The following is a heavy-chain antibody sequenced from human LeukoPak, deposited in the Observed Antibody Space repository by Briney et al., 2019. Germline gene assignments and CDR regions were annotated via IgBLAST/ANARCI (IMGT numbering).Heavy chain of an antibody. V-gene: IGHV4-59*01. CDR1: GGSISSYY. CDR2: IYYSGST. D-gene: IGHD3-9*01. CDR3: ASSYDILTGYYKGLWFDP. J-gene: IGHJ5*02. Sequence: PSEALSLTCTVSGGSISSYYWSWIRQPPGKGLEWIGYIYYSGSTNYNPSLKSRVTISVDTSKNQFSLKLSSVTAADTAVYYCASSYDILTGYYKGLWFDPWGQGTLVTVSS.